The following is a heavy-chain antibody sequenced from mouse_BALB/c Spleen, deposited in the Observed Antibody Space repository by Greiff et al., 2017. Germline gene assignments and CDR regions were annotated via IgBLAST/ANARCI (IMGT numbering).Heavy chain of an antibody. CDR2: IYPGDGDT. V-gene: IGHV1-80*01. CDR1: GYAFSSYW. D-gene: IGHD1-1*01. Sequence: VQLQQSGAGLVRPGSSVKISCKASGYAFSSYWMNWVKQRPGQGLEWIGQIYPGDGDTNYNGKFKGKATLTADKSSSTAYMQLSSLTSEDSAVYFCARDYYGSSTYAMDYWGQGTSVTVSS. J-gene: IGHJ4*01. CDR3: ARDYYGSSTYAMDY.